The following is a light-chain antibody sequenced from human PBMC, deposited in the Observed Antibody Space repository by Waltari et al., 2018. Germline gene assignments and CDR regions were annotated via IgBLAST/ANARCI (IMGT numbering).Light chain of an antibody. J-gene: IGKJ1*01. CDR1: QSVGSRC. V-gene: IGKV3-20*01. Sequence: EIVLTQSPGTASLSPGERVTLSCRASQSVGSRCLSWYQQKPGQAPRLVIYRASRRATGSPDRFRGSGSGTDFRLTISRLEPEDFAVYYCQQHGTLPATFGQGTKVEIK. CDR2: RAS. CDR3: QQHGTLPAT.